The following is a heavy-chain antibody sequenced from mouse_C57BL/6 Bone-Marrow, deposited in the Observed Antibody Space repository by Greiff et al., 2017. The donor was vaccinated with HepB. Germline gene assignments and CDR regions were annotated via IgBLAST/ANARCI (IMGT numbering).Heavy chain of an antibody. CDR1: GYTFTSYW. V-gene: IGHV1-50*01. Sequence: QVQLQQPGAELVKPGASVKLSCKASGYTFTSYWMQWVKQRPGQGLEWIGEIDPSDSYTNYNQKFKGKATLTVDTSSSTAYMQLSSLTSEDSAVYYCARDPRDYAMDYWGQGTSVTVSS. CDR3: ARDPRDYAMDY. CDR2: IDPSDSYT. J-gene: IGHJ4*01.